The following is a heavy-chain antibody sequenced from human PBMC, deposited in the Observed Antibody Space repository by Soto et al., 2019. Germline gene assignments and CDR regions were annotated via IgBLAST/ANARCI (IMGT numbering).Heavy chain of an antibody. J-gene: IGHJ6*02. D-gene: IGHD2-21*02. CDR3: AREETAWPLAYGLDV. V-gene: IGHV3-21*01. Sequence: EGSLRLSCEASGFSFSTYSMHWVRQAPGKGLEWVSSIGRRSDIYYADSVKGRFTISRDNAKNSVSLQMNSLRDEDTAVYYCAREETAWPLAYGLDVWGQGTTVTV. CDR1: GFSFSTYS. CDR2: IGRRSDI.